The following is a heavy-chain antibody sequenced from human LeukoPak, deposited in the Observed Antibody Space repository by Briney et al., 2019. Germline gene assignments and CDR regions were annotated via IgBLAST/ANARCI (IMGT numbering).Heavy chain of an antibody. Sequence: ASVKVSCKASGYTFTGYYMHWVRQAPGQGLEWMGWINPNSGGTNYAQKFQGRVTMTRDTSISTAYMELSRLRSDDTAVYYCARARLGSSWFDYWGQRTLVTVSS. CDR3: ARARLGSSWFDY. J-gene: IGHJ4*02. CDR2: INPNSGGT. V-gene: IGHV1-2*02. D-gene: IGHD6-13*01. CDR1: GYTFTGYY.